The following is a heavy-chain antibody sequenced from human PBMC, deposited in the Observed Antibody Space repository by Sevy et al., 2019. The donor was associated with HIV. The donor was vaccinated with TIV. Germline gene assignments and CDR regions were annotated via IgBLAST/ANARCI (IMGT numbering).Heavy chain of an antibody. D-gene: IGHD2-2*02. Sequence: GGSLRLSCAASGFTFSTYTMNWVRQAPGKGLEWVSSISSSSSYIYYADSVKGRFTISRDNLKNSLYLQMNSLRVEDTAVYYCARAAYYCSTTSCYIDYWGQGTLVTVSS. J-gene: IGHJ4*02. V-gene: IGHV3-21*01. CDR2: ISSSSSYI. CDR3: ARAAYYCSTTSCYIDY. CDR1: GFTFSTYT.